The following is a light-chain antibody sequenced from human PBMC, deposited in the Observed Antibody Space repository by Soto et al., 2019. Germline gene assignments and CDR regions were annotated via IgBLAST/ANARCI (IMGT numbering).Light chain of an antibody. V-gene: IGKV1-39*01. CDR1: QTISNY. Sequence: DIQMTQSPSSLSASVGDRVTITCRASQTISNYLNWYQQQPGKAPKLLIYAASSLQSGVPSRFSGSGSGTEFTLTISSLQSEDFAVYYCQQYDNWPLTCGGGTKGAI. CDR2: AAS. CDR3: QQYDNWPLT. J-gene: IGKJ4*01.